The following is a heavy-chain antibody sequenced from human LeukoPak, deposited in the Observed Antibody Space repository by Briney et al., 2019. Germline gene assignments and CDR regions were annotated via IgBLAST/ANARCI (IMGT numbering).Heavy chain of an antibody. Sequence: GGSLRLSCAASGLSFSNYWMSWVRQAPGKGLEWVANIKGDGSAQYYVDSVKGRFTISRDNAKNSLNLQMNSLRAEDTAVYYCATTSNAPGNHWGQGTLVTVSS. V-gene: IGHV3-7*01. CDR2: IKGDGSAQ. J-gene: IGHJ5*02. CDR3: ATTSNAPGNH. CDR1: GLSFSNYW.